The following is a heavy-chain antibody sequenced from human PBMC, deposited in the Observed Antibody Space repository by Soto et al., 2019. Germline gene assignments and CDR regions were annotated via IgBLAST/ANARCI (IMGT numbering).Heavy chain of an antibody. CDR3: SRAAQISNTYYFDD. V-gene: IGHV4-59*11. D-gene: IGHD6-13*01. Sequence: SETLSLTCTVSAVSIHNHFCSWVRQSPGKELEWNGYIYYIESINYNHSLKSRVNKKVNTSKNQFSLKGSFVTAADTAKYKDSRAAQISNTYYFDDCGQGTLVTVSS. J-gene: IGHJ4*02. CDR2: IYYIESI. CDR1: AVSIHNHF.